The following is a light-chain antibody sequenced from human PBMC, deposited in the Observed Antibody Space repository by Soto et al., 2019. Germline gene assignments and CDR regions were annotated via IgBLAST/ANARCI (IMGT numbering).Light chain of an antibody. CDR3: SSYTSYTSYV. J-gene: IGLJ1*01. Sequence: QSALTQPASVSGSPGQSIAISCTGTSSDVGGYKYVSWYQQYPGKAPKLMIYDVSNRPSVVPDRFSGSKSGNTASLTISGLQSEDEADYYCSSYTSYTSYVFGTGTKVTVL. V-gene: IGLV2-14*01. CDR1: SSDVGGYKY. CDR2: DVS.